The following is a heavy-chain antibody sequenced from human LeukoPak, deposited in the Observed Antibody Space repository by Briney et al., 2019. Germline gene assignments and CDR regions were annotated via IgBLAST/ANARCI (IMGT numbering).Heavy chain of an antibody. J-gene: IGHJ4*02. V-gene: IGHV3-30-3*01. CDR1: GFTFSSYA. D-gene: IGHD6-13*01. CDR3: ARDGGGAAAGTIDS. CDR2: VSSGGNTK. Sequence: GGSLRLFCAASGFTFSSYAMHWDRQTPGKGLEWVAVVSSGGNTKYYADSVKGRFTISRDNSKKTLYLQMNSLRPEGTAIFYCARDGGGAAAGTIDSWGQGALVTVSS.